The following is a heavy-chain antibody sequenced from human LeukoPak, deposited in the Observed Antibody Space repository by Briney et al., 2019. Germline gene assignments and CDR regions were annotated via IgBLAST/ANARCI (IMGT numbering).Heavy chain of an antibody. CDR1: GGSISSGSYY. D-gene: IGHD3-3*01. CDR2: IYTSGST. CDR3: AADTIFGVVTHFDY. J-gene: IGHJ4*02. Sequence: NPSETLSLTCTVSGGSISSGSYYWSWIRQPAGKGLEWIGRIYTSGSTNYNPSLKSRVTISVDTSKNQFSLKLSSVTAADTAVYYCAADTIFGVVTHFDYWGQGTLVTVSS. V-gene: IGHV4-61*02.